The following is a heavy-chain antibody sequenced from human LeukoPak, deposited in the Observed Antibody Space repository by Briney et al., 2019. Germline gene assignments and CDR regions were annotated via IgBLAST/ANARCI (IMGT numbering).Heavy chain of an antibody. CDR3: ARSPRGAPLDY. J-gene: IGHJ4*02. CDR2: IYHSGST. D-gene: IGHD3-16*01. Sequence: SETLSLTCTVSGGSISSGSYYWGWIRQPPGKGLEWIGSIYHSGSTYYNPSLKSRVTISVDTSKNQFSLKLSSVTAADTAVYYCARSPRGAPLDYWGQGTLVTVSS. V-gene: IGHV4-39*07. CDR1: GGSISSGSYY.